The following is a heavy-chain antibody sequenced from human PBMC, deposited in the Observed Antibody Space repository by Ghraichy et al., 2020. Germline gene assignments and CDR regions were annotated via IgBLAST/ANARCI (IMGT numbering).Heavy chain of an antibody. CDR3: ARVSGRVGSVFLEWYPGYYYYMDV. J-gene: IGHJ6*03. Sequence: GGSLRLSCAASGFTFSGSAMHWVRQASGKGLEWVGRIRSKANSYATAYAASVKGRFTISRDDSKNTAYLQMNSLKTEDTAVYYCARVSGRVGSVFLEWYPGYYYYMDVWGKGTTVTVSS. CDR2: IRSKANSYAT. V-gene: IGHV3-73*01. CDR1: GFTFSGSA. D-gene: IGHD3-3*01.